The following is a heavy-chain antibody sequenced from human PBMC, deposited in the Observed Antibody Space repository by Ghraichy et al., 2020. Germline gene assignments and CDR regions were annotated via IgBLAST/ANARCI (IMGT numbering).Heavy chain of an antibody. V-gene: IGHV4-39*02. CDR1: GGSISSNYY. D-gene: IGHD4-17*01. Sequence: SQTLSLTCTVSGGSISSNYYWGWIRQPPGKGLEWIGSIYQSGSRYYNPVPKNRVTISIDTSRNHFSLKLTSVTAADTAVYYCARGSWYGDDWRVYFDHWGQGSLVTVSS. CDR3: ARGSWYGDDWRVYFDH. CDR2: IYQSGSR. J-gene: IGHJ4*02.